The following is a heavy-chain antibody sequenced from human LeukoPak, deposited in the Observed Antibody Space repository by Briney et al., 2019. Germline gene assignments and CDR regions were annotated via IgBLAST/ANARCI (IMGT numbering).Heavy chain of an antibody. CDR1: GFTFSNYW. D-gene: IGHD6-13*01. J-gene: IGHJ4*02. CDR3: AKGSSSHQYSFDY. V-gene: IGHV3-74*01. CDR2: INSDGSST. Sequence: PGGSLRLSCAASGFTFSNYWMHWVRQAPGKGLVWVSRINSDGSSTTSADSVKGRFTISRDNAKNTLYLQMNSLRAEDTAVYYCAKGSSSHQYSFDYWGQGTLVTVSS.